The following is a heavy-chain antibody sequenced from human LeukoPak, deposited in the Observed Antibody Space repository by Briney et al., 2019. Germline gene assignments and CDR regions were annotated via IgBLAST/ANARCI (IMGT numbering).Heavy chain of an antibody. CDR2: IYPGDSDT. CDR1: GYIFTSYW. J-gene: IGHJ3*02. D-gene: IGHD2-15*01. CDR3: ARRHCSGDSCYSGAFDI. V-gene: IGHV5-51*01. Sequence: GASLQISCKGSGYIFTSYWIGWARPLPGKGLEWMGIIYPGDSDTIYSPSFQGQVTISADKSISTAYLQWSSLQASDTAMYYCARRHCSGDSCYSGAFDIWGQGTMVTVSS.